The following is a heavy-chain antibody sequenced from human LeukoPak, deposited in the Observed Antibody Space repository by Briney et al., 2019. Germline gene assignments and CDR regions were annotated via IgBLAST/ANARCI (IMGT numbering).Heavy chain of an antibody. V-gene: IGHV3-9*01. CDR1: GFTFDDYA. J-gene: IGHJ4*02. Sequence: GGSLRLSCAASGFTFDDYAMHWVRHAPGKGLEWVSGISWNSGSIGYADSVKGRFTISRDNAKNSLYLQMNSLRAEDTALYYCAKVRGLGGSDYYDSSGLDYWGQGTLVTVSS. CDR2: ISWNSGSI. D-gene: IGHD3-22*01. CDR3: AKVRGLGGSDYYDSSGLDY.